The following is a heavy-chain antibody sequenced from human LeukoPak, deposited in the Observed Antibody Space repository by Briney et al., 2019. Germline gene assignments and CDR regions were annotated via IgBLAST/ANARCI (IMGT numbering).Heavy chain of an antibody. J-gene: IGHJ3*02. D-gene: IGHD5-18*01. CDR3: ASGYSYGGRAFDI. Sequence: GGSLRLSCAASGFTFSSYSMNWVRQAPGKGLEWVSSISSSSSYVYYADSVKGRFTISRDNAKNSLYLQMNSLRAEDTAVYYCASGYSYGGRAFDIWGQGTMVTVSS. V-gene: IGHV3-21*01. CDR1: GFTFSSYS. CDR2: ISSSSSYV.